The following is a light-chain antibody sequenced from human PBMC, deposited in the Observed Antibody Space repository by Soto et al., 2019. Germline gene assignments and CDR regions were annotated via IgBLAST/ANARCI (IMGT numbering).Light chain of an antibody. CDR3: QQYNSWPKT. CDR2: SAS. V-gene: IGKV3-15*01. Sequence: EIVMTQSPATLSVSPGEGATLSCRASQSVTNNLAWYQQKPSQSPTLLIYSASTRATGIPARFIGSGSGTEFTLTISSLQSEDFAVYYCQQYNSWPKTFGPGTKVDIK. CDR1: QSVTNN. J-gene: IGKJ3*01.